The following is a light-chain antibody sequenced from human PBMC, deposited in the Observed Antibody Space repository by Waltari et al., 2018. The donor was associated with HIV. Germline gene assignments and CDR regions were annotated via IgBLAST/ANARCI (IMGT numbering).Light chain of an antibody. CDR3: SSYTSSSTLV. CDR2: EVS. J-gene: IGLJ1*01. CDR1: PSAVGAYKY. V-gene: IGLV2-14*01. Sequence: QSALTQPASVSGSPGPSLTISCTGTPSAVGAYKYVSWYQQHPGKAPKLMIYEVSNRPSGVSNRFSGSKSGNTASLTISGLQAEDEADYFCSSYTSSSTLVFGSGTKVTVL.